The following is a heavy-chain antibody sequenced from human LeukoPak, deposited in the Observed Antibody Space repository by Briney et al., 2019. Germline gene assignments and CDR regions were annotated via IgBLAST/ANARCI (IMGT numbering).Heavy chain of an antibody. CDR3: ASPSAVDY. Sequence: SETLSLTCGVSGYSISSGYYWGWIRQPPGKGLEWIGSIYHSGSTNYNPSLKSRVTISVDTSKNQISLKLSSVTAADTAVYYCASPSAVDYWGQGTLVTVSS. CDR2: IYHSGST. V-gene: IGHV4-38-2*01. J-gene: IGHJ4*02. D-gene: IGHD6-19*01. CDR1: GYSISSGYY.